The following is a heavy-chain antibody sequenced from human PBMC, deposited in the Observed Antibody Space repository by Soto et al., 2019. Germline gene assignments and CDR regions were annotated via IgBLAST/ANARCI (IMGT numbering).Heavy chain of an antibody. V-gene: IGHV3-23*01. CDR1: GFTFSSYA. Sequence: SGGGLVQPEGSLRLSCAASGFTFSSYAMGWVRQGPGKGLEWVAVVSIGGSTHYADSVRGRFTISRDNSKNTLSLQMNSLTAEDTAVYFCAKRRGAGGHFDYWGQGALVTVSS. CDR3: AKRRGAGGHFDY. J-gene: IGHJ4*02. D-gene: IGHD2-15*01. CDR2: VSIGGST.